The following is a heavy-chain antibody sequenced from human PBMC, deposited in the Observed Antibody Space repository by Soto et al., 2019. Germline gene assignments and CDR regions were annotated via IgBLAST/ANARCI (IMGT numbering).Heavy chain of an antibody. CDR2: ISRNGGST. V-gene: IGHV3-64*01. J-gene: IGHJ6*03. CDR1: GFTFSSYA. Sequence: GGSLRLSCAASGFTFSSYAIHWVRQAPGKGLEYVSAISRNGGSTYYANSVKGRFTISRDNSKKTLYLQMGSLRAEDMAVYYCARDSAYCRSTSCYLSYYYYMDVWGKGTTVTVSS. CDR3: ARDSAYCRSTSCYLSYYYYMDV. D-gene: IGHD2-2*01.